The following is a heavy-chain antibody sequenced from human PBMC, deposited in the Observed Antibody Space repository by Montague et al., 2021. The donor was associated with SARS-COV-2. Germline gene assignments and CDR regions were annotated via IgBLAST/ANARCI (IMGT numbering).Heavy chain of an antibody. CDR1: GGSFSGYC. CDR3: ARGGRGSRYHLLSGTWFDP. J-gene: IGHJ5*02. Sequence: SDTLSLTCAVYGGSFSGYCWSWIRQSPGKGLEWIGEINHSGTTNYNPSLKSRVIISADTSKNQFSLKTSSVTAADTAVYYCARGGRGSRYHLLSGTWFDPWGQGTLVTVSS. CDR2: INHSGTT. V-gene: IGHV4-34*01. D-gene: IGHD2-2*01.